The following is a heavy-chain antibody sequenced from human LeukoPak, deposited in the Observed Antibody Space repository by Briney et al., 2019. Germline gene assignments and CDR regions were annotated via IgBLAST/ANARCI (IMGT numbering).Heavy chain of an antibody. CDR1: GGSISSGGYS. CDR2: IYHSGST. J-gene: IGHJ4*02. CDR3: ARGGPTYYYDSSGYYYPFDY. D-gene: IGHD3-22*01. Sequence: SQTLSLTCAVSGGSISSGGYSWSWIRQPPGRGLEWIGYIYHSGSTYYNPSLKSRVTISVDRSKNQFSLKLSSVTAADTAVYYCARGGPTYYYDSSGYYYPFDYWGQGTLVTVSS. V-gene: IGHV4-30-2*01.